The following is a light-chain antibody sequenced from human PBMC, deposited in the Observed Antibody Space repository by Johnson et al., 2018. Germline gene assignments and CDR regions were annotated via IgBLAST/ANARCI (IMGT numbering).Light chain of an antibody. V-gene: IGLV1-51*02. J-gene: IGLJ1*01. CDR2: ENN. CDR1: SSNIGNNY. CDR3: GTWDSRLSAGNV. Sequence: QSVLTQPPSVSAAPGQKVTISCSGSSSNIGNNYVSWYQQLPGTAPKLLIYENNKRPSGIPDRFSGSKSGTSATLGITGIQTGEEADYYCGTWDSRLSAGNVFGTGTKVTV.